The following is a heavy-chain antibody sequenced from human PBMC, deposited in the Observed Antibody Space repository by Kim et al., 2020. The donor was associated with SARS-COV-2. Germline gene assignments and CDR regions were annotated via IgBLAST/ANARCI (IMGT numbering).Heavy chain of an antibody. CDR1: GFTFSNFW. CDR2: XSEXXSIT. D-gene: IGHD1-26*01. CDR3: XXXXPQSGGGXY. J-gene: IGHJ4*02. V-gene: IGHV3-74*01. Sequence: GGSLRLSCAASGFTFSNFWMHWVRQAPGKGLVWVSXXSEXXSITYYADSVKXRFTISRDNAKNTVYLQXNSLXXXXXAIYXXXXXXPQSGGGXYXGXGT.